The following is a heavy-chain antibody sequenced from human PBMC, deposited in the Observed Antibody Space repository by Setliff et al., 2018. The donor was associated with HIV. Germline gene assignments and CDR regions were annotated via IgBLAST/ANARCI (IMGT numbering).Heavy chain of an antibody. J-gene: IGHJ4*02. D-gene: IGHD3-3*01. CDR1: GFSFRSYG. V-gene: IGHV1-18*01. CDR3: ARDTNRKIDY. Sequence: ASVKVSCKTSGFSFRSYGISWVRQAPGQGLEWMGWISGHNGRTNFAQKFQDRFTMTIDTATSTVFMELRSLRSDDTAVYYCARDTNRKIDYWGRGVLVTV. CDR2: ISGHNGRT.